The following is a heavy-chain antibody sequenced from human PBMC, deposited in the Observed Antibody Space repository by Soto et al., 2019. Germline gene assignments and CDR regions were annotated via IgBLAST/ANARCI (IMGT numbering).Heavy chain of an antibody. CDR2: INPGNGNT. CDR3: ARSAISPCGGLIGPFDY. CDR1: GYTFTAYA. V-gene: IGHV1-3*05. Sequence: QVHLVQSGGEEKKPGASVKVSCEASGYTFTAYAMHWLRQAPGQRLEWMAWINPGNGNTKYSQNFLGRVSITRDTSATPAYLEPGSLRAAATAVYYCARSAISPCGGLIGPFDYRGQGNLVTVSS. D-gene: IGHD3-16*02. J-gene: IGHJ4*02.